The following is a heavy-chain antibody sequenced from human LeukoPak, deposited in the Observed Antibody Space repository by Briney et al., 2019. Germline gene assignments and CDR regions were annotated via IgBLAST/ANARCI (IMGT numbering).Heavy chain of an antibody. V-gene: IGHV4-34*01. Sequence: PSETLSLTCAVYGGSFSGYYWSWIRQPPGKGLEWIGEINHSGSTNYNPSLKSRVTISVDTSKNQFSLKLSSVTAADTAVYYCGVYSYGYFDYWGQGTLVTVSS. CDR2: INHSGST. J-gene: IGHJ4*02. CDR3: GVYSYGYFDY. CDR1: GGSFSGYY. D-gene: IGHD5-18*01.